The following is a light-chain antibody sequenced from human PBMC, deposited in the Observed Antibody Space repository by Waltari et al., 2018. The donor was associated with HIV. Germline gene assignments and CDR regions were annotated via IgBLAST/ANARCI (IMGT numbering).Light chain of an antibody. J-gene: IGKJ1*01. V-gene: IGKV3-15*01. CDR3: LQYNNWPPWT. CDR1: QTIGSN. Sequence: EIVMPQPPATLPVSPGERATLSCRASQTIGSNLAWYQQKPGQAPRLLIYGTSTRATGIPARFSGLGSGTEFTLTISSLQSEDFAVYYCLQYNNWPPWTFGQGTKVEIK. CDR2: GTS.